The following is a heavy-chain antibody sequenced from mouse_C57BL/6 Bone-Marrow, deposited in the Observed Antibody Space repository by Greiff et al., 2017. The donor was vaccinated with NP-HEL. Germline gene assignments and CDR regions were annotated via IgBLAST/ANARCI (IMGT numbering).Heavy chain of an antibody. CDR2: FYPGSGSI. CDR3: ARQEGGSSYVSAMDY. Sequence: QVQLKESGAELVKPGASVKLSCKASGYTFTEYTIHWVKQRSGQGLEWIGWFYPGSGSIKYNAKFKDKATLTADKSSSTVYMELSRLTSEDSAVYFCARQEGGSSYVSAMDYGGQGTSVTVSS. CDR1: GYTFTEYT. D-gene: IGHD1-1*01. J-gene: IGHJ4*01. V-gene: IGHV1-62-2*01.